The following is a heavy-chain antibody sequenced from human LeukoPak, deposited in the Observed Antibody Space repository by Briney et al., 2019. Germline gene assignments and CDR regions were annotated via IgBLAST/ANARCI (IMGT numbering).Heavy chain of an antibody. Sequence: GASVKVSCKASGYTFTSYYMHWVRQAPGQGLEWMGIINLSGGSTSYAQKFQGRVTMTRDTSTSTVYMELSSLRSENTAVYYCAREGGDRTDGLAFDIWGQGTMVTVSS. CDR3: AREGGDRTDGLAFDI. CDR1: GYTFTSYY. V-gene: IGHV1-46*01. D-gene: IGHD4-17*01. CDR2: INLSGGST. J-gene: IGHJ3*02.